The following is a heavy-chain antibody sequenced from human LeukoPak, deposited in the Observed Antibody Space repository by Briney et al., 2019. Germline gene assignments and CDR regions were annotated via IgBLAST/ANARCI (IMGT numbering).Heavy chain of an antibody. J-gene: IGHJ4*02. CDR2: ISSSSSYI. D-gene: IGHD2-8*01. V-gene: IGHV3-21*01. CDR3: APLGGGYCTNGVCYTAEGDY. Sequence: GGSLRLSCAASGFTFSSYTMNWVRQAPGKGLEWVSSISSSSSYIYYADSVKGRFTISRDNAKNSLYLQMNSLRAEDTAVYYCAPLGGGYCTNGVCYTAEGDYWGQGTLVTVSS. CDR1: GFTFSSYT.